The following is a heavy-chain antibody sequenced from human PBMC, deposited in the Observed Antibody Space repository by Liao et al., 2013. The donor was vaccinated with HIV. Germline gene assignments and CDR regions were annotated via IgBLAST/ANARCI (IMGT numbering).Heavy chain of an antibody. J-gene: IGHJ6*03. Sequence: QVQLQESGPGLVKPSQTLSLTCNVSGVSINSGNYYWSWIRQPAGKGLEWIGRIYTSGSTNYNPSLKSRVTMSVDTSKNQFSLKLSSVTAADTAVYYCASTWDRGYYYMDVWGKGTTVTVSS. V-gene: IGHV4-61*02. D-gene: IGHD3-10*01. CDR2: IYTSGST. CDR1: GVSINSGNYY. CDR3: ASTWDRGYYYMDV.